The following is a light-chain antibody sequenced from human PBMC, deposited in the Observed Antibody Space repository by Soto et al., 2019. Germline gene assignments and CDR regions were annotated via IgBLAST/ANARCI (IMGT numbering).Light chain of an antibody. J-gene: IGLJ3*02. CDR1: SSNIGTYT. V-gene: IGLV1-44*01. CDR3: ASWDDNLNGAV. CDR2: TDY. Sequence: QPVLTQPPSASGTPGQRVTISCSGTSSNIGTYTVNWYQQLPGTAPKLLIYTDYQRPSGVPDRFSGSKSGTSASLAINGLHSEDEADYYCASWDDNLNGAVFGGGTKLTVL.